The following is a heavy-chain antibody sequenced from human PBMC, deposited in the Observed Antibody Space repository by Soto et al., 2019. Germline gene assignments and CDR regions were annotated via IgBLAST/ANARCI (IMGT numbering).Heavy chain of an antibody. D-gene: IGHD6-13*01. CDR1: EGTFKNYA. CDR2: IIPIFGTP. V-gene: IGHV1-69*06. CDR3: ARVLEGSSWTAIDF. Sequence: QVHLVQSGPEVKKPGSSVRVSCKASEGTFKNYAISWIRQAPGHGLEWMGGIIPIFGTPNYAQKFQGRVTISADKTAGTAYMDLTSLISDDTAVYYCARVLEGSSWTAIDFWGPGTLVPVSS. J-gene: IGHJ4*02.